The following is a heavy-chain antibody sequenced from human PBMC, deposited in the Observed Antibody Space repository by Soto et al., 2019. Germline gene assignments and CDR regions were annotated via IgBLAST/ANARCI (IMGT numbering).Heavy chain of an antibody. CDR2: ISNDGSST. Sequence: PGGSLRLSCAASGFTLNSFFMHWVRQAPGKGLMWVSRISNDGSSTTYADSVKGRFTISRDNAKNTLYLQMNSLRADDTALYYCARGPLVGATDYYAGMDVWGQGTTVTVSS. D-gene: IGHD1-26*01. CDR1: GFTLNSFF. J-gene: IGHJ6*02. CDR3: ARGPLVGATDYYAGMDV. V-gene: IGHV3-74*01.